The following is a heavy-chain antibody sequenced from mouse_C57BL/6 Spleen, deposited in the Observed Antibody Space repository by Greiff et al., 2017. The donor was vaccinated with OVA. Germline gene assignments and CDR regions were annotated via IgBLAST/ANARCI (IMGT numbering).Heavy chain of an antibody. V-gene: IGHV1-69*01. J-gene: IGHJ3*01. D-gene: IGHD2-2*01. CDR1: GYTFTSYW. CDR3: ARSGYDDAWFAY. Sequence: QVQLQQPGAELVMPGASVKLSCKASGYTFTSYWMHWVKQRPGQGLEWIGEIDPSDSYTNYNQKFKGKSTLTVDKSSSTAYMQLSSLTSEDSAVYYCARSGYDDAWFAYWGQGTLVTVSA. CDR2: IDPSDSYT.